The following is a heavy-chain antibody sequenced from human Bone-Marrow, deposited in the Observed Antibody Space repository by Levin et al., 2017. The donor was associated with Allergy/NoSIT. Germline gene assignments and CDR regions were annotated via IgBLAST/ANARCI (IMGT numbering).Heavy chain of an antibody. CDR1: GFTFSTYA. V-gene: IGHV3-23*01. CDR3: AKVASTVSTINWFDP. D-gene: IGHD5-12*01. Sequence: SCAASGFTFSTYAMTWVRQAPGRGLEWVSAISGSGGSTYYADSVKGRFTISRDNSKNTLYLQMNSLRAEDTAVYHCAKVASTVSTINWFDPWGQGTLVTVSS. CDR2: ISGSGGST. J-gene: IGHJ5*02.